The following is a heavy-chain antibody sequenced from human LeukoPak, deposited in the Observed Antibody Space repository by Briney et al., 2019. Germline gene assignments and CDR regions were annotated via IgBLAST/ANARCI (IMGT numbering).Heavy chain of an antibody. D-gene: IGHD3-3*01. J-gene: IGHJ3*02. CDR1: GYTFTSYG. CDR2: ISAYNGNT. V-gene: IGHV1-18*01. CDR3: ARALTIFGADLTWPGAFDI. Sequence: RASVKVSCKASGYTFTSYGISWMRQAPGQGLEWMGWISAYNGNTNYAQKLQGRVTMTTDTSTSTAYMELRSLRSDDTAVYYCARALTIFGADLTWPGAFDIWGQGTMVTVSS.